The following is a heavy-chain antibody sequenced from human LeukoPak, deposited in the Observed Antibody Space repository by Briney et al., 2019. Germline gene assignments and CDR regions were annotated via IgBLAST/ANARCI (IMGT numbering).Heavy chain of an antibody. CDR2: ISGSGGST. Sequence: PGGSLRLSCAASGFTFSSYAMSWVRQAPGKGLEWVPAISGSGGSTYYADSVKGRFTISRDNSKNTLYLQMNSLRAEDTAVYYCAKSLGPWGVFDYWGQGTLVTVSS. D-gene: IGHD3-16*01. CDR3: AKSLGPWGVFDY. V-gene: IGHV3-23*01. J-gene: IGHJ4*02. CDR1: GFTFSSYA.